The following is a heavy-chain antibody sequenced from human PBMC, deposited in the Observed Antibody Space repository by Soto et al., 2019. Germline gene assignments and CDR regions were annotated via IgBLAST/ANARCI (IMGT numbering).Heavy chain of an antibody. Sequence: GSLRLSCAASGFTFSDYYMSWIRQAPGKGLEWVSYISSSSSYTNYADSVKGRFTISRDNAKNSLYLQMNSLRAEDTAVYYCAKGANYYDSSGLNFDYWGQGTMVTVYS. J-gene: IGHJ4*02. CDR1: GFTFSDYY. CDR3: AKGANYYDSSGLNFDY. D-gene: IGHD3-22*01. V-gene: IGHV3-11*06. CDR2: ISSSSSYT.